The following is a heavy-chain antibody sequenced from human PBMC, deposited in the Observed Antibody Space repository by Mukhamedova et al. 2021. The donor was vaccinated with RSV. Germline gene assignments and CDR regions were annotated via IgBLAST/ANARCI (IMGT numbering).Heavy chain of an antibody. D-gene: IGHD3-22*01. J-gene: IGHJ3*02. CDR2: IYYSGST. V-gene: IGHV4-39*07. CDR3: ARAYRPDRNYYDTPDAFEI. Sequence: GWIRQPPGKGLEWIGSIYYSGSTYYNPSLKSRVTISVDTSKNQFSLKLSSVTAADTAVYYCARAYRPDRNYYDTPDAFEIWGQG.